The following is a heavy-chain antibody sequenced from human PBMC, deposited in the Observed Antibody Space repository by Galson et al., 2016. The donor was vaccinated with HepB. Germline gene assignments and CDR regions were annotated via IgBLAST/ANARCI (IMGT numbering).Heavy chain of an antibody. CDR2: TSNDGSDK. CDR1: GFSFSNSG. D-gene: IGHD3-16*01. Sequence: LRLSCAASGFSFSNSGFHWVRQAPGKGLEWVAVTSNDGSDKQYADSGKGRFTISRDNAKNSLDLQMSSLRAEDRAVYYCVRDDDSWRHWGQGTLVTVSS. V-gene: IGHV3-30*03. J-gene: IGHJ4*02. CDR3: VRDDDSWRH.